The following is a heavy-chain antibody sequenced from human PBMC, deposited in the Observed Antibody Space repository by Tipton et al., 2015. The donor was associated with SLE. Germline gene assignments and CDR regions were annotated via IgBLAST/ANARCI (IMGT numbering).Heavy chain of an antibody. V-gene: IGHV3-53*01. CDR3: ARRGPTYYFDY. D-gene: IGHD3-10*01. Sequence: SLRLSCAASGFTVSSNYMSWVRQAPGKGLEWVSVIYSGGSTYYADSVKGRFTISRHNSKNTLYLQMNSLRAGDTAVYYCARRGPTYYFDYWGQGTLVTVSS. J-gene: IGHJ4*02. CDR1: GFTVSSNY. CDR2: IYSGGST.